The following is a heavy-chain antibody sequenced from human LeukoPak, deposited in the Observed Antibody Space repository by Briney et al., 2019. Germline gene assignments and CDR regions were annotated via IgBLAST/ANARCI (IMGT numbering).Heavy chain of an antibody. D-gene: IGHD6-13*01. Sequence: TSETLSLTCTASGGSISSYYWSWIRQPPGKGLEWIGYTYYSGSTNYNPSLKSRVTISVDTSKNQFSLKLSSVTAADTAVYYCARGEVSSSWYPIYYYYGMDVWGQGTTVTVSS. CDR1: GGSISSYY. J-gene: IGHJ6*02. CDR2: TYYSGST. V-gene: IGHV4-59*01. CDR3: ARGEVSSSWYPIYYYYGMDV.